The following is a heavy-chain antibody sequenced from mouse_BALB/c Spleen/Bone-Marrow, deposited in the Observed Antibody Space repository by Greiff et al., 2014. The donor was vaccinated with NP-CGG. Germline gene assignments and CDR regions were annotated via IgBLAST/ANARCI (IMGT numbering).Heavy chain of an antibody. CDR1: RFTFSSYG. CDR3: ARDRYYGYAMDY. D-gene: IGHD1-1*01. V-gene: IGHV5-6-3*01. Sequence: VQLKESGGGLVQPGGSLKLSCAASRFTFSSYGMSWVRQTPDKRLELVATINSNGGSTYYPDSVKGRFTISRDNAENTLYLQMSSLKSEDTAMYYCARDRYYGYAMDYWGQGTSVTVSS. CDR2: INSNGGST. J-gene: IGHJ4*01.